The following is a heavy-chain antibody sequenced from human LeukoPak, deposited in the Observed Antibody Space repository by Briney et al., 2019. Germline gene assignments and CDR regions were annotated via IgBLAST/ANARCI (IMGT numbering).Heavy chain of an antibody. V-gene: IGHV3-33*01. CDR2: IWYDGYST. Sequence: GGSLRLSCAASGFTVSTRYMSWVRQAPGKGLEWLAVIWYDGYSTYYADSVKGRFTISRDNSQNTFYLQMNSLAPEDTALYYCARARLDNDNWFDPWGQGTLVTVSS. J-gene: IGHJ5*02. CDR3: ARARLDNDNWFDP. D-gene: IGHD1-14*01. CDR1: GFTVSTRY.